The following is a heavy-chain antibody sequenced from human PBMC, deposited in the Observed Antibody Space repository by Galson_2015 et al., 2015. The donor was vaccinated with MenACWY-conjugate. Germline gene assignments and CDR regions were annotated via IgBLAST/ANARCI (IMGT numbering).Heavy chain of an antibody. D-gene: IGHD3-9*01. J-gene: IGHJ4*02. CDR1: GFPFSSYA. Sequence: SLRLSCAVSGFPFSSYAMTWVRQAPGKGLEWVSTISDSGRTTYYADAVQGRFTISRDNSKNKVFLQMNSLRAEDAAAYYCAKDLVKNYEMLMGYFSDWGQGALVTVSS. V-gene: IGHV3-23*01. CDR3: AKDLVKNYEMLMGYFSD. CDR2: ISDSGRTT.